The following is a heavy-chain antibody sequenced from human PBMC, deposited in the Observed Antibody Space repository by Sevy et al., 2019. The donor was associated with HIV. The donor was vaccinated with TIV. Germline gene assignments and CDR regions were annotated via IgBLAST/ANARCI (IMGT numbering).Heavy chain of an antibody. D-gene: IGHD3-3*01. Sequence: GGSLRLSCAASGFTFSSYSMNWVRQAPGKGLEWVSYISSSSSTIYYADSVKGRFTISRDNAKNSLYLQMNSLRAEDTAVYYGARGSTYYDFWSGTSDYGMDVWGQGTTVTVSS. CDR3: ARGSTYYDFWSGTSDYGMDV. J-gene: IGHJ6*02. V-gene: IGHV3-48*01. CDR2: ISSSSSTI. CDR1: GFTFSSYS.